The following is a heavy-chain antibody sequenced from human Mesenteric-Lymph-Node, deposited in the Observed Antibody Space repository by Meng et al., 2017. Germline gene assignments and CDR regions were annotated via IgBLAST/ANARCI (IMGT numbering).Heavy chain of an antibody. Sequence: GESLKISCAASGFTFSSYGMHWVRQAPGKGLEWVAVIWYDGSNKYYADSVKGRFTISRDNAKNSLYLQMNSLRAEDTAVYYCARVSSYYDYVWGSSSPCYFDYWGQGTLVTVSS. V-gene: IGHV3-33*01. CDR1: GFTFSSYG. J-gene: IGHJ4*02. CDR3: ARVSSYYDYVWGSSSPCYFDY. CDR2: IWYDGSNK. D-gene: IGHD3-16*01.